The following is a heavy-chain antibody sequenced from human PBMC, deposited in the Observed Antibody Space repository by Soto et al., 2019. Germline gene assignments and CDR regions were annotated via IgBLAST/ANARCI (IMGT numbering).Heavy chain of an antibody. CDR1: GYTFSRYY. J-gene: IGHJ5*02. CDR2: INPSGGST. CDR3: VREPELLGTVFGVVILRKYNRLDT. D-gene: IGHD3-3*01. Sequence: QVQLVQFGPEVKNPGASLKISCKASGYTFSRYYMHWVRQAPGQGLEWMGIINPSGGSTSYAQKFQDIVNITRDMSKRTFYMELSNLRCYDTAVYYCVREPELLGTVFGVVILRKYNRLDTWGQGTLVTVSS. V-gene: IGHV1-46*03.